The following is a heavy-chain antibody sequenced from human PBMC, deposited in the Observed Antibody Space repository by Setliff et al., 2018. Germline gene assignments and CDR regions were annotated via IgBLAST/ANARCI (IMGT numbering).Heavy chain of an antibody. V-gene: IGHV1-18*01. CDR3: AREGVDTRSSTDYRYYMDV. CDR1: GYRFSNYG. CDR2: ISAHNDNT. D-gene: IGHD5-18*01. J-gene: IGHJ6*03. Sequence: ASVKVSCKASGYRFSNYGINWVRQAPGQGLEWMGWISAHNDNTNFAQKFRGRVTLTTDTPTSTAYMELRSLRSDDTAVYYCAREGVDTRSSTDYRYYMDVWGKGTTVTVSS.